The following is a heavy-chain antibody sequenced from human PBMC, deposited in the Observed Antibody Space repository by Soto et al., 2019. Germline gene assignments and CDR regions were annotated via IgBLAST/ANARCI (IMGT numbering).Heavy chain of an antibody. V-gene: IGHV1-3*01. CDR2: INAGNGNT. D-gene: IGHD3-22*01. Sequence: ASVKVSCKASGYTFTSYAMHWVRQAPGQRLEWMGWINAGNGNTKYSQKFQGRVTITRDTSASTAYMELSSLRSEDTAVYYCATDLLPSYDSSGYYVRWGQGTLVTVSS. CDR1: GYTFTSYA. J-gene: IGHJ4*02. CDR3: ATDLLPSYDSSGYYVR.